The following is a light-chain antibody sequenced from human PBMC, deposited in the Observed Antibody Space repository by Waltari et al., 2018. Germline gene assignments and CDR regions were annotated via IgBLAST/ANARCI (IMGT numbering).Light chain of an antibody. CDR1: QSLVYRDGNTY. CDR2: KVS. V-gene: IGKV2-30*01. Sequence: DVVMTQSPLSLPVTLGQPASISYRSSQSLVYRDGNTYLSWFQQRPGQSHRRLIYKVSNRDSGVPDRFSGSGSGTDFTLKISRVEAEDVGVYYCMQGTHWPPFTFGPGTKVAIK. J-gene: IGKJ3*01. CDR3: MQGTHWPPFT.